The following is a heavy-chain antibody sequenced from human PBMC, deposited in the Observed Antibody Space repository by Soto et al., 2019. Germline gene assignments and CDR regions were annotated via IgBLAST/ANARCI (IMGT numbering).Heavy chain of an antibody. Sequence: SETLSLTCTVSGGSISSYYWSWIRQPPGKGLEWIGYIYYSGSTNYNPSLKSRVTISVDTSKNQFSLKLSSVTAADTAVYYCARRYGLCFAYGGEAPRVTVPS. D-gene: IGHD5-18*01. V-gene: IGHV4-59*08. J-gene: IGHJ4*02. CDR1: GGSISSYY. CDR3: ARRYGLCFAY. CDR2: IYYSGST.